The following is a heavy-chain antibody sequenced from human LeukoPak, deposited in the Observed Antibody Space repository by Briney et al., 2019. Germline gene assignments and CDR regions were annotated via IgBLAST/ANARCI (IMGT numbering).Heavy chain of an antibody. V-gene: IGHV4-30-4*01. CDR2: IYYSGST. Sequence: PSQTLSLTCTVSGGSISSGDYYWSWIRQPPGKGLEWIGYIYYSGSTYYNPSLKSRVTISVDTSKNQFSLKLSSVTAADTAVYYCARALITVTTKYWFDPWGQGTLVTVSS. D-gene: IGHD4-17*01. J-gene: IGHJ5*02. CDR1: GGSISSGDYY. CDR3: ARALITVTTKYWFDP.